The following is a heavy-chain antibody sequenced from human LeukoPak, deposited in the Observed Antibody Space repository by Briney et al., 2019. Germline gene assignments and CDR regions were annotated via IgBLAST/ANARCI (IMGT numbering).Heavy chain of an antibody. Sequence: GGSLRLSCAASRFSFSTYPMGWVRQAPGKGLEWVSGISASGDVTFHADPVKGRFTISRDNAKNSLYLQMNSLRAEDTAVYYCARVPIAAPDDIWGQGTMVTVSS. V-gene: IGHV3-23*01. CDR1: RFSFSTYP. D-gene: IGHD6-13*01. CDR2: ISASGDVT. CDR3: ARVPIAAPDDI. J-gene: IGHJ3*02.